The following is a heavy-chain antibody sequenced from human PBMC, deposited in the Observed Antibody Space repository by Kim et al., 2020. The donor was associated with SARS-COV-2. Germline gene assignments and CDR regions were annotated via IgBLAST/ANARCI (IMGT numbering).Heavy chain of an antibody. Sequence: SVKVSCKASGGTFSSYAISWVRQAPGQGLEWMGGIIPIFGTANYAQKFQGRVTITADESTSTAYMELSSLRSEDTAVYYCAREGGLGTGYYYGMDVWGQGTTVTVSS. CDR2: IIPIFGTA. CDR3: AREGGLGTGYYYGMDV. D-gene: IGHD3-16*01. V-gene: IGHV1-69*13. CDR1: GGTFSSYA. J-gene: IGHJ6*02.